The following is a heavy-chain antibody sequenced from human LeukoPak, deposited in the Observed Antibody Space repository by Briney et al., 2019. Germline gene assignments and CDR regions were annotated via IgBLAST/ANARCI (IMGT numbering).Heavy chain of an antibody. V-gene: IGHV4-39*01. CDR3: ARGLAPGRPNYFAY. CDR1: GGSISSSSYY. Sequence: SETLSLTCTVSGGSISSSSYYWGWIRQPPGKGLEWIGSIYYSGSTYYNPSLKSRVTISVDTSKNQFSLKLSSVTAADTAVYYCARGLAPGRPNYFAYWGKETLVAVSS. D-gene: IGHD6-6*01. CDR2: IYYSGST. J-gene: IGHJ4*02.